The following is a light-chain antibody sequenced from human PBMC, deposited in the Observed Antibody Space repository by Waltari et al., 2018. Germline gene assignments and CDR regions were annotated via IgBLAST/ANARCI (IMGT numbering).Light chain of an antibody. CDR1: DSDIGAYNY. Sequence: QSALAQPASVSGSPGQSITISCTGTDSDIGAYNYVSWYQQHPGIAPKLLLYDVSDRPSGVSDRFSGSKSGKMASLTISGLQPEDAADYYCSSYTRRNTVIFGGGTKLTVV. J-gene: IGLJ2*01. V-gene: IGLV2-14*03. CDR2: DVS. CDR3: SSYTRRNTVI.